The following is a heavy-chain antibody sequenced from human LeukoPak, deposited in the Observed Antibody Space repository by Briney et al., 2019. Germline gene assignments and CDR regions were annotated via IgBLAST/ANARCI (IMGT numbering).Heavy chain of an antibody. D-gene: IGHD6-13*01. J-gene: IGHJ4*02. CDR3: ARVVAADGADY. CDR1: GFTFSSYA. CDR2: ISYDGSNK. Sequence: GRSLRLSCAASGFTFSSYAMHWVRQAPGKGLEWVAVISYDGSNKYYADSVKGRFTISRDNSRNTLYLQMNSLRAEDTAVYYCARVVAADGADYWGQGTLVTVSS. V-gene: IGHV3-30-3*01.